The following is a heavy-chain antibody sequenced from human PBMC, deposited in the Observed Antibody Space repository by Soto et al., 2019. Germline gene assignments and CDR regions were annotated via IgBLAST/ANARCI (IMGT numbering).Heavy chain of an antibody. CDR1: GGSISSGDYY. J-gene: IGHJ3*02. Sequence: LSLTCTVSGGSISSGDYYWSWIRQPPGKGLEWIGYIYYSGSTYYNPSLKSRVTISVDTSKNQFSLKLSSVTAADTAVYYCARDHYYDSSGYYHDAFDIWGQGTMVTVSS. CDR3: ARDHYYDSSGYYHDAFDI. V-gene: IGHV4-30-4*01. D-gene: IGHD3-22*01. CDR2: IYYSGST.